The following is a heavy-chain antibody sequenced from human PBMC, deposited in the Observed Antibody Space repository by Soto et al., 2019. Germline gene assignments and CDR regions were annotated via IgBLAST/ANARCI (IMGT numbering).Heavy chain of an antibody. D-gene: IGHD1-26*01. Sequence: GGSLRLSCAASGFTFSSYSMNWVRQAPGKGLEWVSPISSSSSYIYYADSVKGRFTISRDNAKNSLYLQMNSLRAEDTAVYYCGGSSDRGAFDIWGQGTMVTVSS. V-gene: IGHV3-21*04. CDR3: GGSSDRGAFDI. CDR2: ISSSSSYI. CDR1: GFTFSSYS. J-gene: IGHJ3*02.